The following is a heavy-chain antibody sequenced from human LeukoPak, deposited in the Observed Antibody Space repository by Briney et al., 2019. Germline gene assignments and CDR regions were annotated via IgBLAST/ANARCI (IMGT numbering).Heavy chain of an antibody. D-gene: IGHD3-10*01. J-gene: IGHJ5*02. CDR2: FFYSGST. V-gene: IGHV4-39*07. Sequence: SETLSLTCIVSGGSISSSTYYWGWIRQPPGKGLEWIGSFFYSGSTYYNPSLRSRVTISVDTSKNQFSLKLSSVTAADTAVYYCARLVGYYGSGSYYKHIWNWFDPWGQGTLVTVSS. CDR1: GGSISSSTYY. CDR3: ARLVGYYGSGSYYKHIWNWFDP.